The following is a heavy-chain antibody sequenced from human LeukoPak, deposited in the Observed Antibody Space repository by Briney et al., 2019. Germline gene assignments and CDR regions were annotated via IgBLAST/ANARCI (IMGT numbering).Heavy chain of an antibody. CDR2: INHSGST. V-gene: IGHV4-34*01. Sequence: PSETLSPTCAVYGGSFSGYYWSWIRQPPGKGLEWLGEINHSGSTNSNSSFKGRVTISVDTSKSQFSLKLSSVTAADTAVYYCARGYSYSYYAFDIWGQGRMVTVSS. D-gene: IGHD5-18*01. CDR1: GGSFSGYY. J-gene: IGHJ3*02. CDR3: ARGYSYSYYAFDI.